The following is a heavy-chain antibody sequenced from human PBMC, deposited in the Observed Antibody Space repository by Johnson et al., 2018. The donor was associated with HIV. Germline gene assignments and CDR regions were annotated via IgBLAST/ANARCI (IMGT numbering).Heavy chain of an antibody. CDR1: GFTVSTSY. J-gene: IGHJ3*02. Sequence: VQLVESGGGLVQPGGSLRLSCAVSGFTVSTSYMTWVRQAPGKGLAWVSVIYSGGRTYYADSVKGRFIISRDNSKNTLYLQMNILRVEVTAVDYCARDGPYYLSPRDAFEIWGQGTMVTVSS. CDR3: ARDGPYYLSPRDAFEI. CDR2: IYSGGRT. D-gene: IGHD3-22*01. V-gene: IGHV3-53*01.